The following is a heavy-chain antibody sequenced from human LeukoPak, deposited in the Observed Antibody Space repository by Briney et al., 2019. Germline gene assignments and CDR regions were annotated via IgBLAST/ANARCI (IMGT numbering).Heavy chain of an antibody. CDR1: GXSFTSYW. V-gene: IGHV5-51*01. CDR3: ARHKGQYCTNGVCHADY. J-gene: IGHJ4*02. CDR2: IYPGDSDT. Sequence: GESLKISCKGSGXSFTSYWIGWVRQMPGKGLEWMGIIYPGDSDTRYSPSFQGQVTISADKSISTAYLQWSSLKASDTAMYYCARHKGQYCTNGVCHADYWGQGTLVTVSS. D-gene: IGHD2-8*01.